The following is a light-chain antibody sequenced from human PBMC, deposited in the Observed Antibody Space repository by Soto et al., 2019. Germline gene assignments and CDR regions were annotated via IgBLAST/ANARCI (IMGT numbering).Light chain of an antibody. CDR2: AAS. Sequence: IQLTQSPSSLSASVGDRVTITCRASQGISSYLAWYQQKPGKAPKLLIYAASTLQSGVPSRFSGSGSGTDFTLTISSLQPEDFATYYCQQLNSHPRVTFGGGTKVEIK. CDR1: QGISSY. J-gene: IGKJ4*01. V-gene: IGKV1-9*01. CDR3: QQLNSHPRVT.